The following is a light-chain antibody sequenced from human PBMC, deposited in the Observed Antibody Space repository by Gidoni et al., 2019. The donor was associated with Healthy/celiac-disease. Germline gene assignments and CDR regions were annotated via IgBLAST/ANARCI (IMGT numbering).Light chain of an antibody. CDR3: YSTDSSGNHRGV. CDR2: EDS. J-gene: IGLJ3*02. Sequence: SYDLTQPPSASVSPGKTARITCSGDALPKKYAYGYQQKSGQAPVLVIYEDSKRPSGIPERFSGSSSGTMATLTISGAQVEDEADYYCYSTDSSGNHRGVFGGGTKLTVL. V-gene: IGLV3-10*01. CDR1: ALPKKY.